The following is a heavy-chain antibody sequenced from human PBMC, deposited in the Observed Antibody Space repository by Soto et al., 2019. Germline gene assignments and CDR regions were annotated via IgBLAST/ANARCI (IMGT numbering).Heavy chain of an antibody. CDR2: INSNSGSI. CDR1: GFTFDDYA. D-gene: IGHD3-10*01. Sequence: EVQLVESGGGLVQPGRSLRLSCATSGFTFDDYAMHWVRQAPGKGLEWVSGINSNSGSIGYADSVKGRFTISRDSAKNSLYLHMNTLRADDTALYYCAKDRGSTNYYGAGDWGQGTLVTVSS. CDR3: AKDRGSTNYYGAGD. V-gene: IGHV3-9*01. J-gene: IGHJ4*02.